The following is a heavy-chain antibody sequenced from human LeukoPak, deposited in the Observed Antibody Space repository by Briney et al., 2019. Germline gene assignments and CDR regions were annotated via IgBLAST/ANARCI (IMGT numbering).Heavy chain of an antibody. CDR1: GGSISSGGYY. CDR2: IYYSGST. Sequence: TLSLTCTVPGGSISSGGYYWSWIRQHPGKGLEWIGYIYYSGSTYYKPSLKSRVTISVDTSKNQFSLKLSSVTAADTAVYYCAREMYSSSWYFDYWGQGTLVTVSS. V-gene: IGHV4-31*03. J-gene: IGHJ4*02. CDR3: AREMYSSSWYFDY. D-gene: IGHD6-13*01.